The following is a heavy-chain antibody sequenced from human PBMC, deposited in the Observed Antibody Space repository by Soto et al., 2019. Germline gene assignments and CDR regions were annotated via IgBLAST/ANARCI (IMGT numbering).Heavy chain of an antibody. CDR1: GFTVGSAW. CDR3: TSALQRALTEEMSCS. CDR2: IKSKVDGGTT. Sequence: EVQLVASGGGLVKPGGSLSLGYDVSGFTVGSAWMNWVRQAPGKGLVWVGRIKSKVDGGTTDYAEPVKGRFTISIDDSKKTLYLQMESLKTEDTAVYYCTSALQRALTEEMSCSWGQGTLVTVSS. D-gene: IGHD2-21*02. V-gene: IGHV3-15*07. J-gene: IGHJ5*02.